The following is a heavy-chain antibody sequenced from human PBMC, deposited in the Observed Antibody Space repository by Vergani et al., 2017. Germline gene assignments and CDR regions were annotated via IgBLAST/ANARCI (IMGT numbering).Heavy chain of an antibody. Sequence: QVQLQESGPGLVKPSETLSLTCTVSNDSVSNTFYYWGWIRQTPGKGLEWIGSIYYSGSTYYNPSLESRVTMSVDTSKSQFSRKLSSVTAADTAVYYCARSYDFWSGYSGGGDAFDIWGQGTMVTVSS. J-gene: IGHJ3*02. CDR3: ARSYDFWSGYSGGGDAFDI. CDR2: IYYSGST. CDR1: NDSVSNTFYY. V-gene: IGHV4-39*01. D-gene: IGHD3-3*01.